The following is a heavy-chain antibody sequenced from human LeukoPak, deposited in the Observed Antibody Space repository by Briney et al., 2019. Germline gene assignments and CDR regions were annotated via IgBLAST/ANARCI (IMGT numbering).Heavy chain of an antibody. D-gene: IGHD4-17*01. Sequence: GRSLRLSCAASGFTFSSYGMHWVRQAPGKGLELVAVIWYDGSNKYYADSVKGRFTISRDNSKNTLYLQMNSLRAEDTAVYYCARDGDYGPAYYFDYWGQGTLVTVSS. J-gene: IGHJ4*02. CDR3: ARDGDYGPAYYFDY. CDR1: GFTFSSYG. CDR2: IWYDGSNK. V-gene: IGHV3-33*01.